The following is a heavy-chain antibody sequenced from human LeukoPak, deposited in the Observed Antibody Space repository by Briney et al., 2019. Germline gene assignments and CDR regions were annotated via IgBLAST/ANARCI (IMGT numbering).Heavy chain of an antibody. J-gene: IGHJ6*02. D-gene: IGHD3-10*01. CDR1: GFTFSTHW. CDR3: ASLLTPYHGSGGGGMDV. V-gene: IGHV3-74*01. Sequence: GGSLRLSCAAPGFTFSTHWMYWVRQAPGRELVWVSRISGDGSMTSYADSVKGRFTISRDNAKDTLYLQMTSLRVEDTAVYSCASLLTPYHGSGGGGMDVWGQGTTATVSS. CDR2: ISGDGSMT.